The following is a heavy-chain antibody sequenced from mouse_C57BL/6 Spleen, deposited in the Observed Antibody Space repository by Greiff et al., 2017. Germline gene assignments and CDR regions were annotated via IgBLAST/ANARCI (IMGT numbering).Heavy chain of an antibody. J-gene: IGHJ1*03. V-gene: IGHV1-82*01. Sequence: QVQLQQSGPELVKPGASVKISCKASGYAFSSSWMNWVKQRPGKGLEWIGRIYPGDGDTNYNGKFKGKDTLTADKSSSTAYMQLSSLTSEDSAVYFCARDDGYYYFDVWGTGTTVTVSS. CDR3: ARDDGYYYFDV. CDR2: IYPGDGDT. CDR1: GYAFSSSW. D-gene: IGHD2-3*01.